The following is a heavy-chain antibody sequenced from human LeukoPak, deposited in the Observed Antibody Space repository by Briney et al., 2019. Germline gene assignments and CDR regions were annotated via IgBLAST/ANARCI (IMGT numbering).Heavy chain of an antibody. J-gene: IGHJ4*02. CDR2: IYYSGST. D-gene: IGHD3-16*01. Sequence: SETLSLTCTVSGXSFSTYYWSWVRQPPGKGLEWIGYIYYSGSTDYNPSLKSRVTMSLDTSKNQFSLKLSSVTAADTAVYYCARAVISFGAAVAKGFDCWGQGTLVTVSS. V-gene: IGHV4-59*01. CDR1: GXSFSTYY. CDR3: ARAVISFGAAVAKGFDC.